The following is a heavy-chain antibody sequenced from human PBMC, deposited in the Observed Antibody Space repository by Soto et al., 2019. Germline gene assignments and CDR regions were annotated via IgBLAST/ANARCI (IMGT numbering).Heavy chain of an antibody. D-gene: IGHD3-22*01. Sequence: EVQLVESGGGLVKPGGSLRLSCAASGFTFSSYSMNWVRQAPGKGLEWVSSISSSSSYIYYADSVKGRFTISRDNAKNSLYLQMNSLRAEDTAVYYCARAANLEEVVITYAFDYWGQGTLVTVSS. J-gene: IGHJ4*02. CDR1: GFTFSSYS. V-gene: IGHV3-21*01. CDR3: ARAANLEEVVITYAFDY. CDR2: ISSSSSYI.